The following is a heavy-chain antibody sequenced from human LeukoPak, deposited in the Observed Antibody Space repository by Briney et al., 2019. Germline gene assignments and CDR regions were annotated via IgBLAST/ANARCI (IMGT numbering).Heavy chain of an antibody. J-gene: IGHJ3*02. CDR3: AKDYGSGNRGAFDI. CDR1: GFTFSSYE. V-gene: IGHV3-48*03. D-gene: IGHD3-10*01. Sequence: GGSLRLSCAASGFTFSSYEMNWFRQAPGKGLEWVSYISSSGSTIYYADSVKGRFTISRDNAKNSLYLQMNSLRAEDTALYYCAKDYGSGNRGAFDIWGQGTMVTVSS. CDR2: ISSSGSTI.